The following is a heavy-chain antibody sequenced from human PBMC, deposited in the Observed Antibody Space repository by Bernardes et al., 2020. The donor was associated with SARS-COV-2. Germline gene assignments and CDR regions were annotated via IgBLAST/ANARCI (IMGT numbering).Heavy chain of an antibody. V-gene: IGHV4-30-2*01. CDR1: GGSVNSGGYS. CDR2: LYHSGST. CDR3: ARARSTIFGVGGDYFDP. J-gene: IGHJ4*02. D-gene: IGHD3-3*01. Sequence: SETLSLTCAVSGGSVNSGGYSWSWNRQPPGKGLEWNGYLYHSGSTYYRSSLESRVSISLDRYRNQFSLNLTSVTAADTAVYYWARARSTIFGVGGDYFDPWGLGTLVSVAS.